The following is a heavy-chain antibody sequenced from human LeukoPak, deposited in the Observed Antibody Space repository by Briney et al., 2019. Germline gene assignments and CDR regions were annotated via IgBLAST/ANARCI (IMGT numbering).Heavy chain of an antibody. J-gene: IGHJ4*02. V-gene: IGHV3-30*04. CDR1: GFTSSSYA. D-gene: IGHD5-24*01. CDR2: ISYDGSNK. CDR3: ARGWLQVRPNDLDY. Sequence: GGSLRLSCAASGFTSSSYAMHWVRQAPGKGLEWVAVISYDGSNKYYADSVKGRFTISRDNSKNTLYLQMNSLRAEDTAVYYCARGWLQVRPNDLDYWGQGTLVTVSS.